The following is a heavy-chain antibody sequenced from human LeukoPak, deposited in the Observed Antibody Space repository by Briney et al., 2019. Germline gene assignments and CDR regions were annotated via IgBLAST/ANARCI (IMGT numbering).Heavy chain of an antibody. CDR1: GFTFSSYA. CDR3: AKVRGSRITIFGVVIFASGGMDV. Sequence: PGWCLTLSCAPSGFTFSSYAMRWVRPAAGKGLEWVSAISGSGGSTYYADSVKGPFTISKDNSKKTLYLQMNSLRAEDTAVYYCAKVRGSRITIFGVVIFASGGMDVWGQGTTVTVSS. D-gene: IGHD3-3*01. V-gene: IGHV3-23*01. J-gene: IGHJ6*02. CDR2: ISGSGGST.